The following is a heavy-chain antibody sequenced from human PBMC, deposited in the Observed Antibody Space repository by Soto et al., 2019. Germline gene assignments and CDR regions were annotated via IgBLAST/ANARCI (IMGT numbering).Heavy chain of an antibody. CDR3: AREPGITGTNYYYYGMDV. Sequence: PSETLSLTCTVSGGSVSSGSYYWSWIRQPPGKGLEWIGYIYYSGSTNYNPSLKSRVTISVDTSKNQFSLKLSSVTAADTAVYYCAREPGITGTNYYYYGMDVWGQGTTVTGS. V-gene: IGHV4-61*01. D-gene: IGHD1-20*01. J-gene: IGHJ6*02. CDR1: GGSVSSGSYY. CDR2: IYYSGST.